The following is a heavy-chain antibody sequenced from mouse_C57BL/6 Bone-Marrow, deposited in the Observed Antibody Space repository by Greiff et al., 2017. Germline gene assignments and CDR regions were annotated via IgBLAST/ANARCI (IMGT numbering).Heavy chain of an antibody. D-gene: IGHD2-4*01. CDR2: DSDGGSYT. CDR1: GFTFSSYA. CDR3: ARVYDYDGAWFAY. J-gene: IGHJ3*01. Sequence: EVQLMESGGGLVKTGGCLKLYCAAPGFTFSSYALSWVRQTPEKRLEWVATDSDGGSYTYYPDNVKGRFTISRENAKNDLYLQMSHLKSEDTAMYYCARVYDYDGAWFAYWGQPTLVTVSA. V-gene: IGHV5-4*01.